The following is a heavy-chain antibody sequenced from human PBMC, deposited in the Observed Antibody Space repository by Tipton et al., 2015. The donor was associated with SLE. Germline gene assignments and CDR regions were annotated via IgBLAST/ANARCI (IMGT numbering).Heavy chain of an antibody. D-gene: IGHD6-13*01. J-gene: IGHJ4*02. CDR3: ASGGYSSSWTDY. CDR2: INHSGST. V-gene: IGHV4-34*01. Sequence: YWSWIRQPPGKGLEWIGEINHSGSTNYNPSLKSRVTISVDTSKNQFSLKLSSVTAADTAVYYCASGGYSSSWTDYWGQGTLVTVSS. CDR1: Y.